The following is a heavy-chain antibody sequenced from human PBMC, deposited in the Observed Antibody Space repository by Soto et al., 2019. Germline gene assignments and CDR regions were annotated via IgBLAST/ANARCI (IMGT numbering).Heavy chain of an antibody. CDR1: GYTFTSYA. CDR2: INAGNGNT. D-gene: IGHD5-12*01. V-gene: IGHV1-3*01. CDR3: ARIIVATTLDAFDI. J-gene: IGHJ3*02. Sequence: ASVKVSCKASGYTFTSYAMHWVRQAPGQRLEWMGWINAGNGNTKYSQKFQGRVTITRDTSTSTAYMELRSLRSDDTAVYYCARIIVATTLDAFDIWGQGTMVTVSS.